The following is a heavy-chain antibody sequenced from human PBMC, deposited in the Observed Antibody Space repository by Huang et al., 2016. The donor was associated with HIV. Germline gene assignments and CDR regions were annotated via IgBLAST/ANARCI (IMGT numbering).Heavy chain of an antibody. D-gene: IGHD3-16*01. CDR1: GGSFSGYF. Sequence: QVQLEQWGAGLLKPSETLSLPCAVYGGSFSGYFWNGIRQSPGKGLEWIGQINHAGVTDYNPSLKSRATISVDTSKNQFALKLTSVTAADTAIYYCAREIMISFGGPFDSWGHGNLVTVSS. CDR3: AREIMISFGGPFDS. V-gene: IGHV4-34*02. CDR2: INHAGVT. J-gene: IGHJ5*01.